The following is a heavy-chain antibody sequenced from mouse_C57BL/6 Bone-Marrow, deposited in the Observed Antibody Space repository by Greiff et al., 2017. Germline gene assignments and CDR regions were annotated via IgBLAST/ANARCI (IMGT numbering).Heavy chain of an antibody. J-gene: IGHJ4*01. CDR2: IYPSDGST. Sequence: VKLVESGPELVKPGASVKLSCKASGYTFTSYDINWVKPRPGQGLAWIGWIYPSDGSTKYNEKFKGTATLTVDTSSSTAYMELHSLTSEDSAVYFCARGGAYAMDYWGQGTSVTVSS. V-gene: IGHV1-85*01. CDR1: GYTFTSYD. CDR3: ARGGAYAMDY.